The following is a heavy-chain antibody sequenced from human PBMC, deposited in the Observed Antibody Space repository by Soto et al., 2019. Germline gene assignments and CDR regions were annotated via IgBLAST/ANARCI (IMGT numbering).Heavy chain of an antibody. CDR1: GFTFSSYS. CDR3: ARDDVLCDGGRCYGIPLDV. CDR2: ISSSSNSI. D-gene: IGHD2-15*01. V-gene: IGHV3-48*01. Sequence: GGSLRLSCAASGFTFSSYSMNWVRQAPGSGPEWVSYISSSSNSIYYADSVKGRFTISRDNAKNSLHLQMNSLRVEDTAVYYCARDDVLCDGGRCYGIPLDVWGKGTTVTVSS. J-gene: IGHJ6*04.